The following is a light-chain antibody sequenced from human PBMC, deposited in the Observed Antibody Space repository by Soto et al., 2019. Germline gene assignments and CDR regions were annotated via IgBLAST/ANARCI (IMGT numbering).Light chain of an antibody. CDR3: QTWATGIRV. J-gene: IGLJ1*01. Sequence: QPVLTQSPSASASLGASVKLTCTLSRGHSSYAIAWHQQQPEKGPRYLMKLNSDGSHSKGDGIPDRFSGSSSGAERYLTISSLQSEDEADYYCQTWATGIRVFGTGTKVTVL. CDR2: LNSDGSH. V-gene: IGLV4-69*01. CDR1: RGHSSYA.